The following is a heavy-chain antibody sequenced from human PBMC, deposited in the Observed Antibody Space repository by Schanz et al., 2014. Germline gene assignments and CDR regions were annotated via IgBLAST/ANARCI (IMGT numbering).Heavy chain of an antibody. CDR2: ITSTSRYI. CDR1: GFTSSNAW. D-gene: IGHD1-1*01. Sequence: EVQLVESGGGLVKPGGSLRLSCAASGFTSSNAWMSWVRQAPGKGLEWVSSITSTSRYIYYADSLKGRFTISRDNAKNSVYLQMNSLRAEDTAEYYCAKDQLANYRGPGYNWFDPWGQGTLVTVSS. V-gene: IGHV3-21*01. J-gene: IGHJ5*02. CDR3: AKDQLANYRGPGYNWFDP.